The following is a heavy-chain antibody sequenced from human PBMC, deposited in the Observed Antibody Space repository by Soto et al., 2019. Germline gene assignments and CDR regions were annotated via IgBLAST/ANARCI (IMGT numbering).Heavy chain of an antibody. J-gene: IGHJ5*02. CDR3: TRHGSGDYFLFDP. D-gene: IGHD4-17*01. V-gene: IGHV3-74*01. CDR2: ASPDGTST. CDR1: GFTFSSFW. Sequence: GGSLRLSCAASGFTFSSFWMHWVRQAPGKGLVWVSRASPDGTSTSYADSVKGRFTISRDNAKNTLYMQMNSLRAEDTAVYYCTRHGSGDYFLFDPWGQGTLVTVSS.